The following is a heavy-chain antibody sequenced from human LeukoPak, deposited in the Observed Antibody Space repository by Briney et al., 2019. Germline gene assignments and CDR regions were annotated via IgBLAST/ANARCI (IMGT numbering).Heavy chain of an antibody. CDR1: GFTFSSYS. J-gene: IGHJ1*01. CDR2: ISGSGGST. CDR3: AKDSGSYRYFQH. Sequence: GGPLRLSCAASGFTFSSYSMTWVRQAPGKGLEWVSAISGSGGSTYYADSVKGRFTISRDNSKNTLYLQMNSLRAEDTAVYYCAKDSGSYRYFQHWGQGTLVTVSS. V-gene: IGHV3-23*01. D-gene: IGHD1-26*01.